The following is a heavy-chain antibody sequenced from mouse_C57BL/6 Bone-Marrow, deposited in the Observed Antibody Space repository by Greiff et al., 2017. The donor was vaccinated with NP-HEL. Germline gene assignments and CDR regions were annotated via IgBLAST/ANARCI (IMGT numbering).Heavy chain of an antibody. CDR2: IDPSDSET. V-gene: IGHV1-52*01. CDR3: ARGDYYGSSYYFDY. D-gene: IGHD1-1*01. Sequence: QVQLQQPGAELVRPGSSVNLSCKASGYTFTSYWMHWVKQRPIQGLEWIGNIDPSDSETHYNQKFKDKATLTVDKSSSTAYLRLSSLTSEDSAVSYCARGDYYGSSYYFDYWGQGTTLTVSA. CDR1: GYTFTSYW. J-gene: IGHJ2*01.